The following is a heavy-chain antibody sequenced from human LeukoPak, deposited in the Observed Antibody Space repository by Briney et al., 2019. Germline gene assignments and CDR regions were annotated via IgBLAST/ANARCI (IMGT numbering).Heavy chain of an antibody. CDR3: TRVGVVGATFAFDI. V-gene: IGHV1-8*01. CDR1: GYTFTSYD. CDR2: MNPNSGNT. Sequence: ASVKVSCKASGYTFTSYDINWVRQATGQGLEWMGWMNPNSGNTGYAQKFRGRVTMTRSTSISTAYMELSSLRSEDTAVYHCTRVGVVGATFAFDIWGQGTMVTVSS. J-gene: IGHJ3*02. D-gene: IGHD1-26*01.